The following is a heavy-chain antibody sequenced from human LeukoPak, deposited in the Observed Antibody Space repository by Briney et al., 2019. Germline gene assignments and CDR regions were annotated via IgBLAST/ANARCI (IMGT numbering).Heavy chain of an antibody. CDR2: IYHSGST. J-gene: IGHJ3*02. Sequence: NSSGTLSLTCAVSGDSFSSSNWWSWVRQPPGKGLEWIGEIYHSGSTNYNPSLKSRVTISVDKSKNQFSLKLSSVTAADTAVYYCARVGGPEAFDIWGQGTMVTVSS. D-gene: IGHD3-10*01. V-gene: IGHV4-4*02. CDR1: GDSFSSSNW. CDR3: ARVGGPEAFDI.